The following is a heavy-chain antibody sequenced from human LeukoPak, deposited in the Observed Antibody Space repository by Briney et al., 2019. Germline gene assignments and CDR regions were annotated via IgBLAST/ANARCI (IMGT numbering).Heavy chain of an antibody. J-gene: IGHJ4*02. CDR3: ARDAGGFLSGNNFDY. V-gene: IGHV3-53*01. Sequence: GGSLRLSCAASGFTVSSNYMRWVRQAPGKGLEWVSVIYSGGSTFYADSVKGRFTISRDNSKNALYLQMNSLRAEDTAVYYCARDAGGFLSGNNFDYWGQGTLVTVSS. D-gene: IGHD3-3*01. CDR2: IYSGGST. CDR1: GFTVSSNY.